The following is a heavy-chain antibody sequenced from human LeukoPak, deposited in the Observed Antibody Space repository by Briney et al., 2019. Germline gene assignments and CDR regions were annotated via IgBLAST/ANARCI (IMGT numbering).Heavy chain of an antibody. J-gene: IGHJ4*02. CDR2: IYHSGST. CDR1: GGSISSSNW. D-gene: IGHD3-10*01. V-gene: IGHV4-4*02. Sequence: SETLSLTCAVSGGSISSSNWWSWVRQPPGKGLEWIGEIYHSGSTNYNPSLKSRVTISVDKSKNQSSLKLSSVTAADTAVYYCASSITMVRGVIDYWGQGTLVTVSS. CDR3: ASSITMVRGVIDY.